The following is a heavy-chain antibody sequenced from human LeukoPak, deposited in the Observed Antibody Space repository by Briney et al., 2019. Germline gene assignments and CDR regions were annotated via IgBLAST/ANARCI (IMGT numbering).Heavy chain of an antibody. CDR1: GFSVSTFS. CDR2: FKWDGIV. V-gene: IGHV3-74*01. Sequence: GGSLRLSCAASGFSVSTFSMHWVRQVPGKGLVWVSRFKWDGIVSYADSVKGRFTISRDNAKNTVLLQMNSLRAEDTALYYCAGEDVPLSKDAFDIWGQGTMVTVSS. D-gene: IGHD2-2*01. CDR3: AGEDVPLSKDAFDI. J-gene: IGHJ3*02.